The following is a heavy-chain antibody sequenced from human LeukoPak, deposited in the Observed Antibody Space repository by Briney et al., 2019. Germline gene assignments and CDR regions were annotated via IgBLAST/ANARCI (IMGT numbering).Heavy chain of an antibody. CDR1: GGSISSYY. CDR2: IYTSRST. D-gene: IGHD1-1*01. Sequence: PSETLSLTCTVSGGSISSYYWSWIRQPPGKGLEWIGYIYTSRSTNYNPSLKSRVTISVDTSKNQFSLKPSSVTDADTAVYYCARQVEYNLATFYYYYYMDVWGKGTTVTVSS. J-gene: IGHJ6*03. CDR3: ARQVEYNLATFYYYYYMDV. V-gene: IGHV4-4*09.